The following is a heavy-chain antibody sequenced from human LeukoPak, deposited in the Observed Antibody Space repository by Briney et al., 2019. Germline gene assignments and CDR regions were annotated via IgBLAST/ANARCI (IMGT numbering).Heavy chain of an antibody. Sequence: PGGSLRLSCAASGFTFSTYEMNWVRQAPGKGLEWASFITSSGSNIYYADSVKGRFTISRDNAKSSLYLQMNSLRAEDTAVYYCAKEDDYGGNDDAFDIWGQGTMVTVSS. CDR2: ITSSGSNI. D-gene: IGHD4-23*01. CDR3: AKEDDYGGNDDAFDI. CDR1: GFTFSTYE. J-gene: IGHJ3*02. V-gene: IGHV3-48*03.